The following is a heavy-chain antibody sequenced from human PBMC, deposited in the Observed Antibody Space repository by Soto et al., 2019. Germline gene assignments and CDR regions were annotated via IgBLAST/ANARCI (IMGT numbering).Heavy chain of an antibody. J-gene: IGHJ4*02. V-gene: IGHV3-64D*08. CDR2: IGPDGGGA. CDR3: ANDLHKYDWC. D-gene: IGHD3-16*01. Sequence: EVQLVESGGGLVQPGGSLRLSCSASGFIFRSHTMYWVRQTPGKGLEYVSAIGPDGGGAYYIDSVRGRFTISRDNSKNTLSLQMSSLRTEDTAIYYCANDLHKYDWCWGLGTLVTVSS. CDR1: GFIFRSHT.